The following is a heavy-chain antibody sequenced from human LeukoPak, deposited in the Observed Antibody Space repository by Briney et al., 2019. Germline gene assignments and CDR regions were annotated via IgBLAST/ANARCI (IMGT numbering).Heavy chain of an antibody. CDR1: GGSISSGGYY. Sequence: TSETLSLTCTVSGGSISSGGYYWSWIRQHPGKGLEWIGYIYYSGSTYYNPSLKSRVTISVDTSKNQFSLNLSSVIAADTAVYYCARKVVRGVICWFDAWGQGTLVTVSS. J-gene: IGHJ5*02. V-gene: IGHV4-31*03. D-gene: IGHD3-10*01. CDR2: IYYSGST. CDR3: ARKVVRGVICWFDA.